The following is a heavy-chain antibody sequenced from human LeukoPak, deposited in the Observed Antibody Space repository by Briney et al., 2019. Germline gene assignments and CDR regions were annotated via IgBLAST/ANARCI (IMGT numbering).Heavy chain of an antibody. Sequence: GGSLRLSCAASGFTFSSYSMNWVRQAPGKGLEWVSYISSSSSTIYYADSVKGRFTISRDNAKNSLYLQMNSLRAEDTAVYYCARGQTTSIAARTFDYWGQGTLVTVSS. V-gene: IGHV3-48*01. CDR1: GFTFSSYS. CDR3: ARGQTTSIAARTFDY. CDR2: ISSSSSTI. D-gene: IGHD6-6*01. J-gene: IGHJ4*02.